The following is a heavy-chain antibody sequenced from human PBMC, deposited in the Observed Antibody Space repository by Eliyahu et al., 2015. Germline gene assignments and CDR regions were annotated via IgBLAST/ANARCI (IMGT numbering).Heavy chain of an antibody. Sequence: QVQLVQSGAEVKKPGAXVKVSCXASGYTFXGYYMHWVRXAPGXGLXWMGWXNPNSGGTNYAQKFQGRVTMTRDTSISTAYMELSRLRSDDTAVYYCARDVFRGRAAVGYWGQGTLVTVSS. J-gene: IGHJ4*02. V-gene: IGHV1-2*02. CDR2: XNPNSGGT. CDR3: ARDVFRGRAAVGY. CDR1: GYTFXGYY. D-gene: IGHD3-16*01.